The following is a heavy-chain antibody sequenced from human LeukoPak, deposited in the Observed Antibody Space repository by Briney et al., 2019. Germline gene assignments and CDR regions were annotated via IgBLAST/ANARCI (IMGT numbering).Heavy chain of an antibody. Sequence: GASVKVSCKASGYIFTDYYIHWVRQAPGQGHEWMGRINPNSGGTNFAQKVQARVTMTSDTSISTAYMEVSGLESDDTAVYYCARARYCYTTSCPLDYWGQGTLVTVSS. CDR1: GYIFTDYY. CDR2: INPNSGGT. V-gene: IGHV1-2*06. J-gene: IGHJ4*02. CDR3: ARARYCYTTSCPLDY. D-gene: IGHD2-2*01.